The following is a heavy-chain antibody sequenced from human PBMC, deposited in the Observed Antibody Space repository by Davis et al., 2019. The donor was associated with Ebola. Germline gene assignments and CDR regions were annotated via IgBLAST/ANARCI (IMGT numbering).Heavy chain of an antibody. J-gene: IGHJ5*02. D-gene: IGHD4-17*01. CDR2: IYHSGST. CDR3: ARSLMTTGWFDP. V-gene: IGHV4-4*02. CDR1: GGSISSSNW. Sequence: MPSETLSLTCAVSGGSISSSNWWSWVRQPPGKGLEWIGEIYHSGSTNYNPSLKSRVTISVDTSKNQFSLKLSSVTAADTAVYYCARSLMTTGWFDPWGQGTLVTVSS.